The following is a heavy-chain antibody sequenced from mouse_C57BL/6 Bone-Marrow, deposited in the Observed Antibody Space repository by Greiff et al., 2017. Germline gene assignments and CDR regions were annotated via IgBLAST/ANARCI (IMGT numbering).Heavy chain of an antibody. CDR1: GYTFTSYG. Sequence: VMLVESGAELARPGASVKLSCKASGYTFTSYGISWVKQRTGQGLEWIGEIYPRSGNTYYNEKFKGKATLTADKSSRTAYMELRSLTSEDSAVYFCARLGPRAWFAYWGQGTLVTVSA. CDR2: IYPRSGNT. J-gene: IGHJ3*01. V-gene: IGHV1-81*01. CDR3: ARLGPRAWFAY.